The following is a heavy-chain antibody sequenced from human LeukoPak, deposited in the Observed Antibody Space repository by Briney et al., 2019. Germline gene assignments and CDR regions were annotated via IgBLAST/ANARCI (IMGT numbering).Heavy chain of an antibody. CDR2: FYYTGST. J-gene: IGHJ3*02. V-gene: IGHV4-39*02. D-gene: IGHD2-21*01. CDR1: GGSISSNGYY. CDR3: ARDLILGGAFDI. Sequence: SETLSLTCTVSGGSISSNGYYWGWIRQPPGKGLEWIGSFYYTGSTFYSPSLKSRVTISVDTSKNQFSLKLSSVTAADTAVYYCARDLILGGAFDIWGQGTMVTVSS.